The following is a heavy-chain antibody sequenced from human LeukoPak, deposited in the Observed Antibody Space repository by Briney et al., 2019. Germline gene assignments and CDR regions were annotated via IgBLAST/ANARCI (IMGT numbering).Heavy chain of an antibody. CDR2: ISSSSSVI. D-gene: IGHD1-1*01. CDR1: GFTFSTYS. CDR3: ASPGPPPLDGNFDY. V-gene: IGHV3-48*01. Sequence: GGSLRLSCAASGFTFSTYSMSWVRQPPGKGLEWISYISSSSSVIYYADSVKSRFTISRDNAKNSLFLQMNSLGAGDTAVYYCASPGPPPLDGNFDYWGQGTLVTVSS. J-gene: IGHJ4*02.